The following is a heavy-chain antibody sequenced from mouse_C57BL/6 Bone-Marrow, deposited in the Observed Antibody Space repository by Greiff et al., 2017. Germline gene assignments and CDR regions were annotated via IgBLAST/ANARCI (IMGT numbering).Heavy chain of an antibody. CDR3: ARLGTTMDY. J-gene: IGHJ4*01. V-gene: IGHV7-3*01. Sequence: DVQLQESGGGLVQPGGSLSLSCAASGFTFTDYYMSWVRQPPGKALEWLGFIRNKANGYTTEYSASVKGRFTISRDNSQSILYLQMNALRAEDSATYYCARLGTTMDYWGQGTSVTVSS. D-gene: IGHD2-3*01. CDR1: GFTFTDYY. CDR2: IRNKANGYTT.